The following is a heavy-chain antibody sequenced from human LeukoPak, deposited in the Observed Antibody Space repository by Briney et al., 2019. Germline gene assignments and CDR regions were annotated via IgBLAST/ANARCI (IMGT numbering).Heavy chain of an antibody. J-gene: IGHJ6*03. CDR1: GFTFSTYE. D-gene: IGHD3-10*01. V-gene: IGHV3-48*03. CDR3: AKVMKGSERLTMVRGVIIKTAGLYYMDV. CDR2: ISSSGSTI. Sequence: GGSLRLSCAASGFTFSTYEMNWVRQAPGKGLEWLSYISSSGSTIYYADSVKGRFTISRDNAKNSLYLQMNSLRAEDTGVYYCAKVMKGSERLTMVRGVIIKTAGLYYMDVWGKGTTVTVSS.